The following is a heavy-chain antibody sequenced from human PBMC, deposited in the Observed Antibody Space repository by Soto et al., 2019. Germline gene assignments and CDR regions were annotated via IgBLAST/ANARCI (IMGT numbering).Heavy chain of an antibody. Sequence: GGSLRLSCAASGFTFSNALMSWVRQAPGKGLEWVGRIKSKTDGGTTDYAAPVKGRFTISRDDSKNTLYLQMNSLKTEDTAVYYCTTEIYCTNGVCSYYFDYWGQGTLVTVSS. D-gene: IGHD2-8*01. J-gene: IGHJ4*02. V-gene: IGHV3-15*01. CDR2: IKSKTDGGTT. CDR3: TTEIYCTNGVCSYYFDY. CDR1: GFTFSNAL.